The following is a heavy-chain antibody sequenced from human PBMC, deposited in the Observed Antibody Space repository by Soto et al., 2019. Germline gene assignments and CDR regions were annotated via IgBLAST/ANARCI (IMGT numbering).Heavy chain of an antibody. D-gene: IGHD1-26*01. J-gene: IGHJ6*02. CDR2: INHSGST. Sequence: SQALRLRCAVYGGFLSACKWIWIRQPPGTGLEWIGEINHSGSTNYNPSLKSRVTISVDKSKNQFSLKLSSVTAADTAVYYCARVSGSYYYGMDVWGQGTTVT. CDR3: ARVSGSYYYGMDV. CDR1: GGFLSACK. V-gene: IGHV4-34*01.